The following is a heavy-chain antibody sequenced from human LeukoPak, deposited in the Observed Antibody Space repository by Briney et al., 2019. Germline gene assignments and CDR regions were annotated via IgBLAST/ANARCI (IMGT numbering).Heavy chain of an antibody. D-gene: IGHD3-3*01. V-gene: IGHV3-74*01. J-gene: IGHJ4*01. Sequence: GGPLRLSCAASGFTFSSYWMYWVRQAPGKGLVWVSRINSDESSTSYADSVKGRFTISRDNAKNTLYLQMNSLRAEDTAVYYCARDGAYSTIFYWGRGTLVTVSS. CDR3: ARDGAYSTIFY. CDR2: INSDESST. CDR1: GFTFSSYW.